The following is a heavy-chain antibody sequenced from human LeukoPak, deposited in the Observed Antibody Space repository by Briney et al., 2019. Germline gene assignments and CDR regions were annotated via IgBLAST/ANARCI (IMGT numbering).Heavy chain of an antibody. Sequence: PSETLSLTCTVSGGSISSYYWSWIRQPPGKGLEWIGYIYYSGSTNYNPSLKSRVTISVDTSKNQFSLKLSSVTAADTAVYYCARGPAASYYYGSGSYFVPFDYWGQGTLVTASS. CDR3: ARGPAASYYYGSGSYFVPFDY. D-gene: IGHD3-10*01. CDR1: GGSISSYY. J-gene: IGHJ4*02. CDR2: IYYSGST. V-gene: IGHV4-59*01.